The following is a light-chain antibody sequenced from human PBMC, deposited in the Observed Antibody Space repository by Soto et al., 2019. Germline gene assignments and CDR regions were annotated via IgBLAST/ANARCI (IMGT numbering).Light chain of an antibody. V-gene: IGKV3-20*01. CDR1: QSVRSSY. CDR2: GAS. Sequence: EIVLTQSPGILSLSPGDRATLSCRASQSVRSSYLAWYQQKPGQAPRLLIYGASSRASGIPDRFSGSGSGTDFTLTISRLEPEDFAVSYCQQYGSSPLWTFGQGTKVDIK. CDR3: QQYGSSPLWT. J-gene: IGKJ1*01.